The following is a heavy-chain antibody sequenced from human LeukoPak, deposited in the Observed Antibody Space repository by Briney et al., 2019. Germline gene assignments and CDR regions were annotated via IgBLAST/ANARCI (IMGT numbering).Heavy chain of an antibody. CDR3: ARSGVVVVPAAIAY. Sequence: PGGSLRLSCAASGFTFSSYWMSWVRQAPGKGLEWVANIKQDGSEKYYVDSVKGRFTISRDNAKNSLYLQVNSLRAEDTAVYYCARSGVVVVPAAIAYWGQGTLVTVSS. J-gene: IGHJ4*02. CDR2: IKQDGSEK. D-gene: IGHD2-2*01. CDR1: GFTFSSYW. V-gene: IGHV3-7*01.